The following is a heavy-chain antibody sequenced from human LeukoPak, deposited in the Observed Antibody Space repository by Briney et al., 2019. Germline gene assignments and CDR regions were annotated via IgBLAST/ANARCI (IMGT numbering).Heavy chain of an antibody. J-gene: IGHJ4*02. CDR3: ARDRYYYDSSGYYQVDY. CDR1: GFTFSDYY. D-gene: IGHD3-22*01. Sequence: GGSLRLSCAASGFTFSDYYMSWLRQAPGKGLEWVSYISSSGSTIYYADSVKGRFTISRDNAKNSLYLQMNSLRAEDTAVYYCARDRYYYDSSGYYQVDYWGQGTLVTVSS. V-gene: IGHV3-11*01. CDR2: ISSSGSTI.